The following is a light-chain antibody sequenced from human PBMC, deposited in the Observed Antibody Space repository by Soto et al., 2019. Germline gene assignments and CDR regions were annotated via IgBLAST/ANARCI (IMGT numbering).Light chain of an antibody. Sequence: DIQITQSPPTLSASVGDRVTITCRASQSISSWLAWYQQKPGKAPKLLIYDASSLESGVPSRFSGSGSGTEFTLTISXLQPDDFATYYCQQYNSYSWAFGQGTKV. CDR3: QQYNSYSWA. CDR2: DAS. J-gene: IGKJ1*01. CDR1: QSISSW. V-gene: IGKV1-5*01.